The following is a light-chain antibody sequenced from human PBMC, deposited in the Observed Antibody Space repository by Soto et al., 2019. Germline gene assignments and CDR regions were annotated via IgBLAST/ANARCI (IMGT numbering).Light chain of an antibody. Sequence: EIVLTQSPGTLSLSPGERATLSCSASQSVTGNYVAWHQQKPGQAPRLLIYEADTRATGISDRFSAGGSGTDFTLTISRLEPEDFALYYCQQYGSPPHTFGGGTQVEIK. V-gene: IGKV3-20*01. CDR3: QQYGSPPHT. J-gene: IGKJ4*01. CDR2: EAD. CDR1: QSVTGNY.